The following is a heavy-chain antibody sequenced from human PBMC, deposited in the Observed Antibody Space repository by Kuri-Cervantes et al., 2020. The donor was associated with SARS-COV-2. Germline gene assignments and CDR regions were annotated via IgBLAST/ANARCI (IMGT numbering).Heavy chain of an antibody. CDR3: ARGWSGYSLDPPHFDY. CDR2: INPNSGGT. D-gene: IGHD3-3*01. CDR1: GYTFTGYY. Sequence: ASVKVSCKASGYTFTGYYMHWVRQAPGQGLEWMGWINPNSGGTNYAQKFQGRVTMTRDTSISTAYMELSRLRSDDTAVCYCARGWSGYSLDPPHFDYWGQGTLVTVSS. J-gene: IGHJ4*02. V-gene: IGHV1-2*02.